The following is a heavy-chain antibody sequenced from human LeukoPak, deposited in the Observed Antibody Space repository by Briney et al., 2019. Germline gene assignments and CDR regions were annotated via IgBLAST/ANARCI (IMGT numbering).Heavy chain of an antibody. CDR2: IIPILGIA. Sequence: ASVKVSCKASGGTFSSYAISWVRQAPGQGLEWMGRIIPILGIANYAQKFQGRVTITADKSTSTAYMELSSLRSEDTAVYYCVREGGYTGSHYFDYWGQGTLVTVSS. CDR1: GGTFSSYA. V-gene: IGHV1-69*04. D-gene: IGHD1-26*01. CDR3: VREGGYTGSHYFDY. J-gene: IGHJ4*02.